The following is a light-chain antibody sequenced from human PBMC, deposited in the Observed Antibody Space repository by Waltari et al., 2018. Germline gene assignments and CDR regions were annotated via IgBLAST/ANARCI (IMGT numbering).Light chain of an antibody. V-gene: IGKV3-15*01. J-gene: IGKJ1*01. CDR1: QSISNN. CDR3: QQYNDWPLT. Sequence: EIVMTQSPATLSVSPGERATLSCRASQSISNNLAWYQQNPGQAPRLLIYDTSTRATGIPARFSGSGSGTEFTLTINGIQSEDFAVYFCQQYNDWPLTFGQGTKVEIK. CDR2: DTS.